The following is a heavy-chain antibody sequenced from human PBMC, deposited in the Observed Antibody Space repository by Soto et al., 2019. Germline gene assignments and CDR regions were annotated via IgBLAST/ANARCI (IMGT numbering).Heavy chain of an antibody. D-gene: IGHD5-18*01. CDR2: ISYDVNNK. J-gene: IGHJ4*02. V-gene: IGHV3-30-3*01. CDR3: ASARGDSTFQYGFNFDY. CDR1: GFTFSSYA. Sequence: QVQLVESGGGVVQPGRSLRLSCAASGFTFSSYAMHWVRQAPGKGLEWVAVISYDVNNKYYADSVKGRFTISRDNSKSTLYLQMNSLGPEDTALYFCASARGDSTFQYGFNFDYWGQGSRVTVSS.